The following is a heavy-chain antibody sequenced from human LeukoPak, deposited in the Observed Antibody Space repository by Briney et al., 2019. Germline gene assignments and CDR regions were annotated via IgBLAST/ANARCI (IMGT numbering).Heavy chain of an antibody. J-gene: IGHJ1*01. D-gene: IGHD6-13*01. Sequence: AGGSLRLSCAASGVTFSSYWMSWVRQAPGKGLEWVANIKQDGSEKYYVDSVKGRFTISRDNAKNSLYLQMNSLRAEDTAVYYSSLEGSSWYRYFQHWGQGTLVTVSS. CDR1: GVTFSSYW. CDR2: IKQDGSEK. V-gene: IGHV3-7*05. CDR3: SLEGSSWYRYFQH.